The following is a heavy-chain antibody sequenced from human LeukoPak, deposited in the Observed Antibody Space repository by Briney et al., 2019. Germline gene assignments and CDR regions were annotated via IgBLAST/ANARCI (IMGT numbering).Heavy chain of an antibody. CDR2: IGGSGGAI. J-gene: IGHJ6*03. CDR3: AKGVRRWLQSGGLKFYYYMDV. D-gene: IGHD5-24*01. V-gene: IGHV3-23*01. CDR1: GFTFSRYA. Sequence: GGSLRLSCGASGFTFSRYAMSWVRQAPGKGLQWVSEIGGSGGAIYYADSVKGRFTISRDNSKNTLFLEMNSLRADDTAIYYCAKGVRRWLQSGGLKFYYYMDVWGKGTTVTISS.